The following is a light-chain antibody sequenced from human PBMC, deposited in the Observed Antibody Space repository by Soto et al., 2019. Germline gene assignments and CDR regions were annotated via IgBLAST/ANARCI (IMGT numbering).Light chain of an antibody. CDR2: GAS. Sequence: EMVLTQSPDTLSLSPGERATLSCKASQSVSSSYLAWYQQRPGQAPRLLIHGASTRATGIPARFSGSGSGTEFTLTISSLQSEDFAVYYCQQYNNWPPITFGQGTRLEIK. CDR3: QQYNNWPPIT. J-gene: IGKJ5*01. CDR1: QSVSSSY. V-gene: IGKV3-15*01.